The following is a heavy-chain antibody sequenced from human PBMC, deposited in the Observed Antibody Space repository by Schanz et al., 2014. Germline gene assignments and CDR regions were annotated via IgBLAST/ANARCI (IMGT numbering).Heavy chain of an antibody. Sequence: EVQLVASGGGLVQPGGSLRLSCAASGFMFSSYGMHWVRQAPGKGLEWVSYVSRSTPDIYYADSVKGRFTISRDNAKNTLYLQMNSLRAEDTAVYYCARPALWFGDNCFDPWGQGTLVTVSS. CDR3: ARPALWFGDNCFDP. V-gene: IGHV3-48*04. CDR1: GFMFSSYG. CDR2: VSRSTPDI. J-gene: IGHJ5*02. D-gene: IGHD3-10*01.